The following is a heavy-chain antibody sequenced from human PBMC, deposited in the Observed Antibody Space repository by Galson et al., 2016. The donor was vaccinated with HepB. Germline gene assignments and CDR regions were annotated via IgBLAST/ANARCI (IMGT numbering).Heavy chain of an antibody. V-gene: IGHV2-70*01. CDR2: IDWDDDK. J-gene: IGHJ4*02. CDR1: GFSLSISGMC. Sequence: PALVKPPQTLTLTCTFSGFSLSISGMCVSWIRQPPGKALEWLALIDWDDDKYYSTSLKTRLTISKDTSKNQVVLTMTSMDPVDTATYYCARMGDDNSGYYHFDHWGQGTLVTVSS. D-gene: IGHD3-22*01. CDR3: ARMGDDNSGYYHFDH.